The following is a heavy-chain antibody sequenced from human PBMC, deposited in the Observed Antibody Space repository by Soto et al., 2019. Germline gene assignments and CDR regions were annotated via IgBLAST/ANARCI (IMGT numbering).Heavy chain of an antibody. CDR1: GGSISSGGHY. V-gene: IGHV4-31*03. CDR2: IYSNGNT. Sequence: QVQLQESGPGLVKPSQTLSLTCTVSGGSISSGGHYWSWIRQLPGKGLEWIGYIYSNGNTYYNPSLKSRVTISVDTSKNQFSLKLRSLSAADTSVYYCARDGGLGYYYAMDVWGQGTTVTVSS. CDR3: ARDGGLGYYYAMDV. D-gene: IGHD6-6*01. J-gene: IGHJ6*02.